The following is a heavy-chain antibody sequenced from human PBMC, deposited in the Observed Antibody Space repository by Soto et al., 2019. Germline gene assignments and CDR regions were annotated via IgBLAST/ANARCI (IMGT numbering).Heavy chain of an antibody. D-gene: IGHD3-9*01. J-gene: IGHJ6*03. CDR2: IYYSGNT. V-gene: IGHV4-59*08. CDR3: ARVLRERSGFTGSLDYYYYYYMDV. CDR1: GGSISSYY. Sequence: QVQLQESGPGLVKPSETLSLTCTVSGGSISSYYWSWIRQPPGKGLEWIGYIYYSGNTNYNPSLKSRVPISVDTSKNQFSLKLSSVTAADTAVYYCARVLRERSGFTGSLDYYYYYYMDVWGKGTTVTVSS.